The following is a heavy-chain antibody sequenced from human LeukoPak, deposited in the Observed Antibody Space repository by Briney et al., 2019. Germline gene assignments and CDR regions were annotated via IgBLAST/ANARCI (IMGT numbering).Heavy chain of an antibody. J-gene: IGHJ4*02. Sequence: GGSLRLSCAASGFTFSTYWMHWVRQAPGGGLLWVSGINTDGSTTSYADSVKGRFSISRDNAKNTVYLQMSSLRAEDTAVYYCAKESGYDVDLEYWGQGALVTVSS. CDR1: GFTFSTYW. V-gene: IGHV3-74*01. CDR3: AKESGYDVDLEY. CDR2: INTDGSTT. D-gene: IGHD5-12*01.